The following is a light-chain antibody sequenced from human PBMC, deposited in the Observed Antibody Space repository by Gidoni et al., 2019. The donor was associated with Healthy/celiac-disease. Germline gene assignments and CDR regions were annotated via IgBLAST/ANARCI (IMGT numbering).Light chain of an antibody. CDR1: SSNIGAGYY. CDR2: CNS. Sequence: SVRTQPPSVSGAPGQRVTISCTGSSSNIGAGYYVHWYQQLPGTAPKLLIYCNSNRPSGVPDRFSGSNSGTAASLAITGLQADDEADYYCQSYDSSLSGSWVFGGGTKLTVL. V-gene: IGLV1-40*01. J-gene: IGLJ3*02. CDR3: QSYDSSLSGSWV.